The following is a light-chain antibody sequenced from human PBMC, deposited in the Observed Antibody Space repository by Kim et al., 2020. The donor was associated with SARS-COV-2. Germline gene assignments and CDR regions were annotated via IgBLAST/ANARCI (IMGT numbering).Light chain of an antibody. Sequence: QRVTISCIGSFSNIGANFYVHWYQQLPGTAPKLLLQGNINRPSGVPDRFSASRSGTSASLAITGLQAEDEADYYCQSYDSSLSGYVFGTGTKVTVL. V-gene: IGLV1-40*01. CDR3: QSYDSSLSGYV. CDR1: FSNIGANFY. CDR2: GNI. J-gene: IGLJ1*01.